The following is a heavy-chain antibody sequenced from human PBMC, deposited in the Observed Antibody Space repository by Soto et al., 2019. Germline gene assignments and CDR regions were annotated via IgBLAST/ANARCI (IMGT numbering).Heavy chain of an antibody. CDR1: GFTFSSYG. V-gene: IGHV3-33*01. D-gene: IGHD6-19*01. Sequence: QVQLVESGGGVVQPGRSLRLSCAASGFTFSSYGMHWVRQAPGKGLEWVSVIWYDGSDKYYADSVKGRFTISRDNSKNTLYLQMNSPRAEDTAVYYCARDRYSSGWYDLDYWGQGTLVTVSS. J-gene: IGHJ4*02. CDR2: IWYDGSDK. CDR3: ARDRYSSGWYDLDY.